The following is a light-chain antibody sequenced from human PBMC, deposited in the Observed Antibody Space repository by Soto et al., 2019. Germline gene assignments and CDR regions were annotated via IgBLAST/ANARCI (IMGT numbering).Light chain of an antibody. CDR1: SSDVGGYNY. CDR3: SSYTTSSTRQIG. J-gene: IGLJ1*01. CDR2: DVS. V-gene: IGLV2-14*01. Sequence: QSALTQPASVSGSPGQAITISCTGTSSDVGGYNYVSWYQQHPGKAPKFMIYDVSNRPSGVSNRFSGSKSGNTASLTISGLQAEDEAEYYCSSYTTSSTRQIGFGTGTKLTLL.